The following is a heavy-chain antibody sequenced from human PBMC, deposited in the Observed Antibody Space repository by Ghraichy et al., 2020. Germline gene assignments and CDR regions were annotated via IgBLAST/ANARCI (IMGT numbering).Heavy chain of an antibody. D-gene: IGHD1-26*01. CDR2: ISSSNTYI. Sequence: GGSLRLSCAASGFTFSTYNMNWVRQAPGKGLEWVSSISSSNTYIYYTDSVKGRFTISRDNANNSLYLQMNSLRAEDTALYYCARTNYKGATGDFDFWCHGTLVTVSS. V-gene: IGHV3-21*01. CDR3: ARTNYKGATGDFDF. J-gene: IGHJ4*01. CDR1: GFTFSTYN.